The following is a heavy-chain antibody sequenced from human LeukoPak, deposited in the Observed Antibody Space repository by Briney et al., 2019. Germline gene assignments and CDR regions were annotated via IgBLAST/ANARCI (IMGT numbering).Heavy chain of an antibody. CDR1: GFTFSTYV. V-gene: IGHV3-23*01. CDR2: ISGSGDNT. CDR3: AKGSGYDTDFDY. Sequence: GGSLRLSCATSGFTFSTYVMSWVRQAPGKGLEWVSGISGSGDNTYYADSVEGRFTISRDNSKNTLYLQMNSLRAEDTAVYYCAKGSGYDTDFDYWGQGTLVTVSS. J-gene: IGHJ4*02. D-gene: IGHD3-9*01.